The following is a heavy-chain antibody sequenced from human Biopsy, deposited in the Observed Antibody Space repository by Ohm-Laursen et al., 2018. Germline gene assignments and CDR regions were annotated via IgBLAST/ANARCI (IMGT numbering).Heavy chain of an antibody. Sequence: SLRLSCTASGFTFSSHAMAWVRQAPGKGLEWVSGIRDSGDSAYYADSVKGRFTISRDNSRNTLYLQMNSLRAEDTAVYHCARDPGQDGAIDFWGQGTLVTVSS. V-gene: IGHV3-23*01. CDR1: GFTFSSHA. CDR3: ARDPGQDGAIDF. J-gene: IGHJ4*02. D-gene: IGHD4/OR15-4a*01. CDR2: IRDSGDSA.